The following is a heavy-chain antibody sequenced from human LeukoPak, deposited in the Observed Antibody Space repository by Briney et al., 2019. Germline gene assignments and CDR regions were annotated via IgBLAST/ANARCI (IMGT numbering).Heavy chain of an antibody. CDR1: GFTFSSYS. CDR3: ARLEQQLADDAFDV. J-gene: IGHJ3*01. D-gene: IGHD6-13*01. CDR2: ISSSSSYI. V-gene: IGHV3-21*01. Sequence: GGSLRLSCAASGFTFSSYSMNWVRQAPGKGLEWVSSISSSSSYIYYADSVKGRFTISRDNAKNSLYLQMNRLRAEDTAVYYCARLEQQLADDAFDVWGQGTMVTVSS.